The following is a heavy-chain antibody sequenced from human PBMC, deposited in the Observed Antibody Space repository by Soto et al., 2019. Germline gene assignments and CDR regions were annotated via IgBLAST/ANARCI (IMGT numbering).Heavy chain of an antibody. CDR2: INSRSAYI. CDR1: GFTFHGYT. J-gene: IGHJ5*02. V-gene: IGHV3-21*01. D-gene: IGHD5-18*01. CDR3: AGPLSGYSYGPFDL. Sequence: GGSLRLSCAASGFTFHGYTMNWVRQAPGKGLEWVSSINSRSAYIYYADSVKGRFTISRDNAKNSLYLQMNSLRAEDTAMYYCAGPLSGYSYGPFDLWGQGTLVTVSS.